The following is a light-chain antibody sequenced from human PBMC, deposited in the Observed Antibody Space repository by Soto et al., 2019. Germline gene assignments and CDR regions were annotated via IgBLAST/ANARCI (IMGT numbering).Light chain of an antibody. CDR3: QQYGGSSWT. CDR2: GAS. CDR1: QSVSSSY. Sequence: EIVLTQSPGTLSFSPGERATLSCRASQSVSSSYLAWYHHKPGQAPRLLIFGASSRATGIPDRFSGSGSGTDFTLTISRLEPEDFAVYYCQQYGGSSWTFGQGTKVDIK. J-gene: IGKJ1*01. V-gene: IGKV3-20*01.